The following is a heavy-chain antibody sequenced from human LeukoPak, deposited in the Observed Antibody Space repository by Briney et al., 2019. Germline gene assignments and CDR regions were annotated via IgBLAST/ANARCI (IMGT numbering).Heavy chain of an antibody. D-gene: IGHD2-21*02. CDR2: INHSGST. V-gene: IGHV4-34*01. CDR3: ARVWGDPRQDTDYFDY. CDR1: GGSFSGYY. Sequence: SETLSLTCAVYGGSFSGYYWSWIRQPPGKGLEWIGEINHSGSTNYNPSLKSRVTISVDTSKNQFSLKLSSVTAADTAVYYCARVWGDPRQDTDYFDYWGQGTLVTVSS. J-gene: IGHJ4*02.